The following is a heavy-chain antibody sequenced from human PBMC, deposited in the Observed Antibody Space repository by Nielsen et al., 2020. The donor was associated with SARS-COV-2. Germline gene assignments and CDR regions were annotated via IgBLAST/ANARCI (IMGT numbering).Heavy chain of an antibody. V-gene: IGHV3-20*01. CDR1: GFTFDDYG. J-gene: IGHJ4*02. D-gene: IGHD2-8*01. CDR3: ASFDCTNGVCLDY. CDR2: INWNGGST. Sequence: GESLKLSCAASGFTFDDYGMSWVRQAPGKGLEWVSGINWNGGSTGYADSVKGRFTISRDNAKNSLYLQMNSLRAEDTALYHCASFDCTNGVCLDYWGQGTLVTVSS.